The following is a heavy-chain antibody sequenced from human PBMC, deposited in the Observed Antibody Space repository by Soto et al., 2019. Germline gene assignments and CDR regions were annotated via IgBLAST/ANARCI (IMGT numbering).Heavy chain of an antibody. CDR2: INPNSGGT. V-gene: IGHV1-2*04. D-gene: IGHD3-10*01. CDR3: ARDSRVNYYGSGRSFYYFDY. CDR1: GYTFTGYY. J-gene: IGHJ4*02. Sequence: ASVKVSCKASGYTFTGYYLHWVRQAPGQGLEWMGWINPNSGGTNYAQKFQGWVTMTRDTSINTAYMELSRLTFDDTAVYYCARDSRVNYYGSGRSFYYFDYWGQGTLVTVSS.